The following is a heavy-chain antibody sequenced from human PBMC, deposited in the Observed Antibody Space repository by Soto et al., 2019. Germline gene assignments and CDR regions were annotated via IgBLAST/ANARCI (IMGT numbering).Heavy chain of an antibody. V-gene: IGHV3-23*01. J-gene: IGHJ4*02. CDR2: ISGSGGST. D-gene: IGHD6-19*01. Sequence: PGGSLRLSCAASGFTFSSYAMSWVRQAPGKGLEWVSAISGSGGSTYYADSVKGRFTISRDNSKNTLYLQMNSLRAEDTAVYYCAKVRYSSGWYGYFDYWGQGTLVTVSS. CDR1: GFTFSSYA. CDR3: AKVRYSSGWYGYFDY.